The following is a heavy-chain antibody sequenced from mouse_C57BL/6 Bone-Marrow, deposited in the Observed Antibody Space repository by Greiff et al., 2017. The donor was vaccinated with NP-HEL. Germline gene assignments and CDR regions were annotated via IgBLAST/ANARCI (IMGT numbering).Heavy chain of an antibody. D-gene: IGHD2-1*01. CDR2: GQGLEWTG. CDR1: YTSFRRVH. Sequence: VKLMESGPELARPWASVKISCPAFYTSFRRVHFALMDTNYWMQRVKLRPGQGLEWTGAIYPGNADTSYNQKYNGKATLTADKYSSTAYMQLSDLTSEDSAVYCCAYYGSYGWFAYWGQGTLVTVSA. J-gene: IGHJ3*01. CDR3: SEDSAVYCCAYYGSYGWFAY. V-gene: IGHV1-87*01.